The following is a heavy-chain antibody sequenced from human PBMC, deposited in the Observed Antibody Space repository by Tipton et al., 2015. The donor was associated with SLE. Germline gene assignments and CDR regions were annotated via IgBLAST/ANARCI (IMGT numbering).Heavy chain of an antibody. CDR2: INHSGST. V-gene: IGHV4-34*01. Sequence: TLSLTYAVYGGSFSGYYWSWIRQPPGKGLEWIGEINHSGSTNYNPSLKSRVTISVDTSKNQFSLKLSSVTAADTAVYYCAGDPGRYDFGPYGMDVWGQGTTVTVSS. D-gene: IGHD3-3*01. J-gene: IGHJ6*02. CDR1: GGSFSGYY. CDR3: AGDPGRYDFGPYGMDV.